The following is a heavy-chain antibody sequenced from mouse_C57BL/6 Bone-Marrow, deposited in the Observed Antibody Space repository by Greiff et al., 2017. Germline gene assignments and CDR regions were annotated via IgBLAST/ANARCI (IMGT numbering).Heavy chain of an antibody. CDR2: IYPRDGST. V-gene: IGHV1-85*01. CDR3: ARGIITTVVAIDY. D-gene: IGHD1-1*01. CDR1: GYTFTSYD. Sequence: QVQLQQSGPELVKPGASVKLSCKASGYTFTSYDINWVKPRPGPGLEWIGWIYPRDGSTKYNEKFKGKATLTVDTSSSTAYMELHSLTSEDSAVYFCARGIITTVVAIDYWGQGTTLTVSS. J-gene: IGHJ2*01.